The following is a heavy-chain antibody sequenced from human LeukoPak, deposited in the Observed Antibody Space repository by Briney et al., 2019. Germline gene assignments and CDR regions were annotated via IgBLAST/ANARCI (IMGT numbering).Heavy chain of an antibody. D-gene: IGHD3-3*01. CDR2: IIPIFGPA. V-gene: IGHV1-69*01. Sequence: GSSVKVSCKASGGTFSSYAISWVRQAPGQGLEWMGGIIPIFGPANYAQKFQGRVTITADESTSTAYMELGSLRSEDTAVYYCARGGYDFWSGYPYYYYYGMDVWGQGTTVTVSS. J-gene: IGHJ6*02. CDR3: ARGGYDFWSGYPYYYYYGMDV. CDR1: GGTFSSYA.